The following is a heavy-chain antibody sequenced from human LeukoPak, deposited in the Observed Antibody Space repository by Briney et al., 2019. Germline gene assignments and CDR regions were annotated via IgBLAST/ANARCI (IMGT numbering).Heavy chain of an antibody. Sequence: GASVKVSCKASGYTFTGYYMHWVRQAPGQGLEWMGYINPDSGGTNYAQKFQGRVTMTRDTSISTAYMELRTLRSDDTAVYYCARGVIYDILTGHQDYWGQGTLVTVSS. CDR3: ARGVIYDILTGHQDY. CDR1: GYTFTGYY. CDR2: INPDSGGT. V-gene: IGHV1-2*02. D-gene: IGHD3-9*01. J-gene: IGHJ4*02.